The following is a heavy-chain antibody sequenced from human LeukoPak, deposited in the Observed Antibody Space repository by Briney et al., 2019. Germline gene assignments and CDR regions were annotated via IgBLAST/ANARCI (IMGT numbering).Heavy chain of an antibody. Sequence: GASVKVSCKASGYTFTSYAMHWVRQAPGQRLEWMGWINAGNGNTKYSQKFQGRVTITRDTSASAAYMELSSLRSEGTAVYYCARGYSGYDYFDYWGQGTLVTVSS. V-gene: IGHV1-3*01. CDR3: ARGYSGYDYFDY. CDR2: INAGNGNT. D-gene: IGHD5-12*01. CDR1: GYTFTSYA. J-gene: IGHJ4*02.